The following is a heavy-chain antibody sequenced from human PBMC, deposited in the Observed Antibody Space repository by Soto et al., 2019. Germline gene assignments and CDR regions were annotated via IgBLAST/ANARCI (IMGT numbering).Heavy chain of an antibody. CDR2: IIPIFGTA. CDR3: ARAVVPAASSYYYYYGMDV. D-gene: IGHD2-2*01. J-gene: IGHJ6*02. CDR1: GGTFSSYA. V-gene: IGHV1-69*06. Sequence: QVQLVQSGAEVKKPGSSVKVSCKASGGTFSSYAISWVRQAPGQGLEWMGGIIPIFGTANYAQKFQGRVTITADKSTSTAYMELSSLRSEDTAVYYCARAVVPAASSYYYYYGMDVWGQGTTVTVSS.